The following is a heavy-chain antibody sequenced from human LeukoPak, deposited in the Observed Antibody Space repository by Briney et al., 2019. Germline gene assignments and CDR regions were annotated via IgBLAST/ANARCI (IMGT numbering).Heavy chain of an antibody. CDR1: GFTFSSYS. CDR2: ISSSSSTI. J-gene: IGHJ4*02. D-gene: IGHD3-10*01. Sequence: GGSLRLSCAASGFTFSSYSMNWVRQAPGKGLEWVSYISSSSSTIYYADSVKGRFTISRDNAKNSLYLQMNSLRAEDTAVYYCARDLTTMVRGVIPYYFDYWGQGTLVTVSS. V-gene: IGHV3-48*04. CDR3: ARDLTTMVRGVIPYYFDY.